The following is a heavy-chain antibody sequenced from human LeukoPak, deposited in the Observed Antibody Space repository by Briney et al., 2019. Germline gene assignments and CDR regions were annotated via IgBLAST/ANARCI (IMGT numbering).Heavy chain of an antibody. CDR1: GYAFTGYY. V-gene: IGHV1-2*02. CDR2: INPNSGGT. D-gene: IGHD6-6*01. J-gene: IGHJ4*02. CDR3: AREGIAARTNYFDY. Sequence: AASVKVSCKASGYAFTGYYMHWVRQAPGQGLEWMGWINPNSGGTNYAQKFQGRVTMTRDTSISTAYMELSRLRSDDTAVYYCAREGIAARTNYFDYWGQGTLVTVSS.